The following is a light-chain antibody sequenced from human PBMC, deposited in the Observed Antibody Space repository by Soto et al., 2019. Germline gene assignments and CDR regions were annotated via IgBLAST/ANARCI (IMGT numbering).Light chain of an antibody. V-gene: IGLV1-44*01. CDR3: APWDDILNGYV. CDR1: NSNIGSNI. Sequence: QSVLTQPPSASGTPGQRVTISCSGSNSNIGSNIVNWYQQFPGTAPKLLIYSNNQRPSGVPDRFSGSKSGTSASLAISGLQSEDEADYYCAPWDDILNGYVFGPGTKVTVL. J-gene: IGLJ1*01. CDR2: SNN.